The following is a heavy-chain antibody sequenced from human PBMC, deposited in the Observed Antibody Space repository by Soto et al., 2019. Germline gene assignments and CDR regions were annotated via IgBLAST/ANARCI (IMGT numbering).Heavy chain of an antibody. D-gene: IGHD1-26*01. CDR2: MSYDGSNE. J-gene: IGHJ4*02. V-gene: IGHV3-30*18. Sequence: QVQLVESGGGVVQPGRSLRLSCAASGFTFSHYAMHWVRQAPGKGLEWVALMSYDGSNEYYADSVKGRFTISRDNSKNTLYLQMNSLRAEDTAVYYCAKDGSHNFACWGQGTLVTVSS. CDR1: GFTFSHYA. CDR3: AKDGSHNFAC.